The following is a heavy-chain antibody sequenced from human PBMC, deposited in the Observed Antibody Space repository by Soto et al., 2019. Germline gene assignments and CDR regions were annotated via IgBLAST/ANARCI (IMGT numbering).Heavy chain of an antibody. CDR3: ARDSANGGVDY. CDR1: EYTFTNYA. Sequence: ASVKVSFKASEYTFTNYAMHWVGEAPGQRLEWMGWINAGNGNTKYSQKFQGRVTITRDTSASTAYMELSSVRSEDTAVYYCARDSANGGVDYWGQGTLVAVSS. D-gene: IGHD3-16*01. J-gene: IGHJ4*02. V-gene: IGHV1-3*01. CDR2: INAGNGNT.